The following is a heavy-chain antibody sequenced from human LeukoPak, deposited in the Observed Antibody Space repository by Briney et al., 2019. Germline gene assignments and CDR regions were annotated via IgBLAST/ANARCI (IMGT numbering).Heavy chain of an antibody. CDR3: ARDGDYSGYDSLDY. J-gene: IGHJ4*02. CDR2: IYYSGST. Sequence: SETLSLTCTVSGGSISSYYSSWIRQPPGKGLEWIGYIYYSGSTNYNPSLKSRVTISVDTSKNQFSLKLSSVTAADTAVYYCARDGDYSGYDSLDYWGQGTLVTVSS. CDR1: GGSISSYY. D-gene: IGHD5-12*01. V-gene: IGHV4-59*01.